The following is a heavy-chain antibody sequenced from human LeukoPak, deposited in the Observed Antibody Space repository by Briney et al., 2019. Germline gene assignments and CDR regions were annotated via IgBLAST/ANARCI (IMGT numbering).Heavy chain of an antibody. CDR2: ISGSGGST. J-gene: IGHJ6*03. D-gene: IGHD1-26*01. Sequence: GGFLRLSCAASGFTFSSYAMSWVRQAPGKGLEWVSAISGSGGSTYYADSVKGRFTISRDNSKNTLYLQMNSLRAEDTAVYYCAKDKTYSGSYNYYYMDVWGKGTTVTVSS. CDR3: AKDKTYSGSYNYYYMDV. V-gene: IGHV3-23*01. CDR1: GFTFSSYA.